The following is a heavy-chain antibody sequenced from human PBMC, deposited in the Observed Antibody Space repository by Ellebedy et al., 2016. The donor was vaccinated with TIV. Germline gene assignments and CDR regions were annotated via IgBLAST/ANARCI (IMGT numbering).Heavy chain of an antibody. CDR1: GFTVSSDY. J-gene: IGHJ4*02. CDR3: ARKYIYGFD. CDR2: IYSGGAT. V-gene: IGHV3-66*01. D-gene: IGHD5-18*01. Sequence: PGGSLRLSCAASGFTVSSDYMSWVRQAPGKGLEWVSVIYSGGATSYADSVKGRFTISRDNSKNTLYLQMNSLRVEDTAVYYCARKYIYGFDWGQGTLVTVSS.